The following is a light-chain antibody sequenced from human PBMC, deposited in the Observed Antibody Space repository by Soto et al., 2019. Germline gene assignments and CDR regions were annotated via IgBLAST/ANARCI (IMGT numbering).Light chain of an antibody. J-gene: IGKJ1*01. CDR2: GAS. Sequence: EIVMTQSPATLSVSPGERATLSCRASQSVGTYLAWYQQKPGQAPRLPIYGASTRAAGISPRFSGGGSGTDFTLTISSLQSEDFAVYYCPQYNDWPRTFGQGTKVGI. CDR1: QSVGTY. CDR3: PQYNDWPRT. V-gene: IGKV3-15*01.